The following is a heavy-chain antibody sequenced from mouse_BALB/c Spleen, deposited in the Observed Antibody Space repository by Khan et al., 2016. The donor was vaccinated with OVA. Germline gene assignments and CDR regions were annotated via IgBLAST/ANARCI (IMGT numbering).Heavy chain of an antibody. J-gene: IGHJ2*01. V-gene: IGHV3-2*02. D-gene: IGHD1-1*01. CDR2: ISYSGNT. Sequence: VQLQQSGPGLVKPSQSLSLTCTVTGYSITSDYAWNWIRQFPGNKLEWMGYISYSGNTKYNPSLKSRISITRDTSKNQFLLQLNSVTTEDTATYYCARIYGGDFDYWGQGTTLTVSS. CDR1: GYSITSDYA. CDR3: ARIYGGDFDY.